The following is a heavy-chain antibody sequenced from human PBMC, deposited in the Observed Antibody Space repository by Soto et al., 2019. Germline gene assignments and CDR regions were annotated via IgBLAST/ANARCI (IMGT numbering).Heavy chain of an antibody. Sequence: QVQLVQSGAEVKKPGASVKVSCKASGYTFTSYAMHWVRQAPGQRLEWMGWINAGNGNTKYSQTFQGRVTITRDTSASRGYMELSSLRSEDTAVYYCARYAYRSSNEFDYWGEGTLVTVSS. J-gene: IGHJ4*02. D-gene: IGHD6-13*01. V-gene: IGHV1-3*01. CDR2: INAGNGNT. CDR3: ARYAYRSSNEFDY. CDR1: GYTFTSYA.